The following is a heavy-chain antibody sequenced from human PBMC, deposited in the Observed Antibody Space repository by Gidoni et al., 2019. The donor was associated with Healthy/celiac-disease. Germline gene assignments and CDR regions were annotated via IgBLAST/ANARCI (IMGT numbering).Heavy chain of an antibody. D-gene: IGHD6-19*01. V-gene: IGHV3-9*01. CDR3: AKDWETGVAGLFDY. CDR2: ISWNSGSI. J-gene: IGHJ4*02. CDR1: GFTFDDYA. Sequence: EVQLVESGGGLVQPGRSLRLSCAASGFTFDDYAMHWVRQAPGKGLEWVSGISWNSGSIGYADSVKGRFTISRDNAKNSLYLQMNSLRAEDTALYYCAKDWETGVAGLFDYWGQGTLVTVSS.